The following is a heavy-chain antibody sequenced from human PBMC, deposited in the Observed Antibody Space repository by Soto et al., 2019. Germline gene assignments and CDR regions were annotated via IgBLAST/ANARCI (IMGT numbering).Heavy chain of an antibody. CDR1: GVSISNTSYY. CDR2: IYFSGST. Sequence: QLQLQESGPGLVKPSETLSLTCSVSGVSISNTSYYWGWIRQPPGKGLEWVGTIYFSGSTFYNPSLKSRVTISIDTSKTQSSLRLSSVTAADTAVYYCARHGSYWGQGTLVTVSS. J-gene: IGHJ4*02. V-gene: IGHV4-39*01. CDR3: ARHGSY.